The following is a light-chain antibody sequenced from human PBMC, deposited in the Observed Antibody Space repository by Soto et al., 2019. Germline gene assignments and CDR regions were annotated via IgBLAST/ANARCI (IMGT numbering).Light chain of an antibody. Sequence: QSVLTQPPSVSGAPGQRVTISCTGSSSNIGAGCDIHWYQQLPETAPKLLIYGNNNRPSGVPDRFSGSKSGTSASLAITGLQAEDEADYYCQSYDSSLSSVVFGGGTKLTVL. CDR2: GNN. V-gene: IGLV1-40*01. CDR3: QSYDSSLSSVV. J-gene: IGLJ2*01. CDR1: SSNIGAGCD.